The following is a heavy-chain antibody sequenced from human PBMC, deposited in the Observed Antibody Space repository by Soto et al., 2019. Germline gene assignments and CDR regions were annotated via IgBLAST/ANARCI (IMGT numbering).Heavy chain of an antibody. Sequence: QVQLVQSGAEVKKPGASVKVSCKASGYTFTSYGISWVRQAPGQGLEWMGWISAYNGNTNYAQKLQGRVTMTTDRSTSTGYMELRSLRSGDTAVYDCARGSGRWELLGDPSGQGTLVSVSS. CDR2: ISAYNGNT. V-gene: IGHV1-18*04. CDR1: GYTFTSYG. D-gene: IGHD1-26*01. CDR3: ARGSGRWELLGDP. J-gene: IGHJ5*02.